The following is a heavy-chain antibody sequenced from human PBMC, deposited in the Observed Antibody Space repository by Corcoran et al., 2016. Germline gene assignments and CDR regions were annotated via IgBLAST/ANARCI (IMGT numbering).Heavy chain of an antibody. CDR1: GYSCTSYW. V-gene: IGHV5-51*01. CDR3: ARHSYCTNGVCYLDY. CDR2: IYPGDSDT. Sequence: EVQLVQSGAEVKKPGESLKISCKGSGYSCTSYWIGWVLQMPGKGLEWMGIIYPGDSDTRYSPSFQGQVTISADKSISTAYLQWSSLKASDTAMYYCARHSYCTNGVCYLDYWGQGTLVTVSS. J-gene: IGHJ4*02. D-gene: IGHD2-8*01.